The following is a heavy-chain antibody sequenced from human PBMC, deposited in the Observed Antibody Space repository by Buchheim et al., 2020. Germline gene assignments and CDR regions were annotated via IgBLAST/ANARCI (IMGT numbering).Heavy chain of an antibody. CDR1: GGSISSGSYY. D-gene: IGHD5-24*01. V-gene: IGHV4-61*02. J-gene: IGHJ3*02. Sequence: QVQLQESGPGLVKPSQTLSLTCTVSGGSISSGSYYWSWIRQPAGKGLEWIGRIYTSGSTNYNPSLKSRVTISVDTSKNQFSLKLSSVTAADTAVYYCAREQSTGPGSDAFDIWGQGT. CDR3: AREQSTGPGSDAFDI. CDR2: IYTSGST.